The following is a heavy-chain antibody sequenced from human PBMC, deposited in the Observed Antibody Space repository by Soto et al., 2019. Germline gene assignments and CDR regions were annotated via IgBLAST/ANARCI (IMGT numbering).Heavy chain of an antibody. CDR1: GASISRYY. J-gene: IGHJ4*02. D-gene: IGHD3-9*01. CDR2: IYYTGST. V-gene: IGHV4-59*01. CDR3: VTTVSTGRFDY. Sequence: QVQLQESGPGLVQPSETLSLTCTVSGASISRYYWSWIRQPPGKGLEWIGYIYYTGSTDYSPSLKSRVTMSVDTSKNQFSLKLSSVTAADTAVYYCVTTVSTGRFDYWGQGTLVTVSS.